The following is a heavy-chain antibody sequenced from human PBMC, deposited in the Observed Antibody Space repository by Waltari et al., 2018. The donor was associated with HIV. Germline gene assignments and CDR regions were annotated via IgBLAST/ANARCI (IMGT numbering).Heavy chain of an antibody. CDR3: ARPIVVGALGYGMDV. Sequence: QLQLQESGPGLVKPSETLSLPCTVSGGSISRSSYYWGWIRQPPGKGLEWIGSIYYSGSTYYNPSLKSRVTISVDTSKNQFSLKLSSVTAADTAVYYCARPIVVGALGYGMDVWGQGTTVTVSS. CDR1: GGSISRSSYY. CDR2: IYYSGST. V-gene: IGHV4-39*01. J-gene: IGHJ6*02. D-gene: IGHD2-2*01.